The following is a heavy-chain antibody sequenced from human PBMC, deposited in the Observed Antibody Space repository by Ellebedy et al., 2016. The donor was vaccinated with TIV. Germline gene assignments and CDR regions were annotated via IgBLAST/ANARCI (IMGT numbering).Heavy chain of an antibody. CDR1: GFTFSSYG. V-gene: IGHV3-23*01. CDR3: AKSPGGFEESSVY. D-gene: IGHD3-16*02. Sequence: GESLKISXAASGFTFSSYGMHWVRQAPGKGLEWVSAISGSGGSSNYADSVKGRFTISRDNSKNTLYLQMNSLRADDTAVYYCAKSPGGFEESSVYWGQGTLVTVSS. CDR2: ISGSGGSS. J-gene: IGHJ4*02.